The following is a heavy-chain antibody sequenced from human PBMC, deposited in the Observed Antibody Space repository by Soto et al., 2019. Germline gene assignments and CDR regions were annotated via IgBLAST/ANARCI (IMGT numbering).Heavy chain of an antibody. J-gene: IGHJ6*02. D-gene: IGHD2-2*01. CDR3: AKVPGLTSAYYYYGMDV. Sequence: GGSLRLSCAASGFTFSSYGMHWVRQAPGKGLEWVAVISYDGSNKYYADSVKGRFTISRDNSKNTVSLQMSSLRAEDTAVYYCAKVPGLTSAYYYYGMDVWGQGTTVTVSS. CDR1: GFTFSSYG. V-gene: IGHV3-30*18. CDR2: ISYDGSNK.